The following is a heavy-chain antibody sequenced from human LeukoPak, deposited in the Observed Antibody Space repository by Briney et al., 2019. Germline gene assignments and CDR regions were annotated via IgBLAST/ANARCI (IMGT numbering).Heavy chain of an antibody. J-gene: IGHJ4*02. CDR1: GGTFSSCA. D-gene: IGHD1-26*01. Sequence: SVKVSCKASGGTFSSCAISWVRQAPGQGLEWVGGIIPIFGTANYAQKFQGRVTITADESTSTAYMELSSLRSEDTAVYYCARPSGSAGTLLVGPLYYWGQGTLVTVSS. CDR2: IIPIFGTA. CDR3: ARPSGSAGTLLVGPLYY. V-gene: IGHV1-69*13.